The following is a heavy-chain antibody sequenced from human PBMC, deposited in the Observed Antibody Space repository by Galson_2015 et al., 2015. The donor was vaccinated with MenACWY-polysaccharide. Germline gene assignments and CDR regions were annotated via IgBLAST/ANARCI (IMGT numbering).Heavy chain of an antibody. CDR3: ARAGTRIAAAGTGGYYALDV. D-gene: IGHD6-13*01. Sequence: SVKVSCKASGYPFTRYGVTWVRLVPGQGLEWMGWISTYSGNTNYTQSLQGRVTLTTETSTRTAYMELRNLRSDDTATYYCARAGTRIAAAGTGGYYALDVWGQGTTVVVSS. J-gene: IGHJ6*02. CDR1: GYPFTRYG. CDR2: ISTYSGNT. V-gene: IGHV1-18*01.